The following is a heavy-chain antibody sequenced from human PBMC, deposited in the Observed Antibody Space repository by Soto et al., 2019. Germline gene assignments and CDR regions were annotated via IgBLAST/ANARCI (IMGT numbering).Heavy chain of an antibody. CDR3: ARDWSGDV. CDR2: IYYSGST. Sequence: QVQLQESGPGLVKPSQTLSLTCTVSGSSISSGGYYWSWIRQHPGKGLEWIGYIYYSGSTYYNPSLKCTVTIYVDKYKNPSSLKLSSGTAADTTLHYCARDWSGDVWGQGTTVTFSS. V-gene: IGHV4-31*01. D-gene: IGHD3-10*01. J-gene: IGHJ6*01. CDR1: GSSISSGGYY.